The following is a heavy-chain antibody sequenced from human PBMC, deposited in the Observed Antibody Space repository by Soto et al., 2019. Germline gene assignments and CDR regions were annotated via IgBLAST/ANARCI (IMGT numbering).Heavy chain of an antibody. CDR3: TRGMGLGDY. Sequence: EVQLVESGGGLVQPGGSPKLSCAASGFTFSGSAMHWVRQASGKGLEWVGRIRSKANSYATAYAASVKGRFTISRDDSKNTAYLQMNSLKTEDTAVYYCTRGMGLGDYWGQGTLVTVSS. CDR1: GFTFSGSA. J-gene: IGHJ4*02. CDR2: IRSKANSYAT. V-gene: IGHV3-73*02. D-gene: IGHD3-9*01.